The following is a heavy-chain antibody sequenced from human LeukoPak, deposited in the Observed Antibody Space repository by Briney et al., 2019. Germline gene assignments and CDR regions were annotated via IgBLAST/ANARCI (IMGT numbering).Heavy chain of an antibody. V-gene: IGHV4-59*01. CDR1: GGSINSYS. D-gene: IGHD6-13*01. J-gene: IGHJ4*02. CDR3: ARSGRGIAAADFDS. CDR2: IDYSGNT. Sequence: SGTLSLTCTVSGGSINSYSWSWIRQPPGKGLEWIGYIDYSGNTNYNSSLKSRVTISVDTSKNQFSLKLSSVTAADTAVYYCARSGRGIAAADFDSWGQGTLVTVSS.